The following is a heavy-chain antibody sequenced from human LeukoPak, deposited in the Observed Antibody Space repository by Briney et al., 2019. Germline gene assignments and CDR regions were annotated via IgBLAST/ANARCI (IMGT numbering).Heavy chain of an antibody. Sequence: GGSLRLSCAAPGFTFSSYAMHWVRQAPGKGLEWVVVISYDGSNKYYADSVKGRFTISRDNSKNTLYLQMNSLRAEDTAVYYCARGGLLYYYYIDVWGKGTTVTISS. J-gene: IGHJ6*03. CDR2: ISYDGSNK. V-gene: IGHV3-30*04. CDR3: ARGGLLYYYYIDV. D-gene: IGHD2-21*01. CDR1: GFTFSSYA.